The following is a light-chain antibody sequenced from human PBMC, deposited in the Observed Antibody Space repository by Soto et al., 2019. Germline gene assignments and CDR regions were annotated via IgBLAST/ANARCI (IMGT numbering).Light chain of an antibody. Sequence: QSALAQPASVSGSPGQSITISCNGTSSDVGAYNSVSWYQQHPHRAPQGITYKGTQRPSGVSNRFSGSTSGHAASLTISALQADDEADYFFCSSAPESTYVFGTGTKLTVL. J-gene: IGLJ1*01. CDR1: SSDVGAYNS. V-gene: IGLV2-23*01. CDR3: CSSAPESTYV. CDR2: KGT.